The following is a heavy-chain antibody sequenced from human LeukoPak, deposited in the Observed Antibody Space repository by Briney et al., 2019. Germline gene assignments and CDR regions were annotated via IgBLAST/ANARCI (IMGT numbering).Heavy chain of an antibody. J-gene: IGHJ4*02. Sequence: SETLSLTCAVYGGSFSGYYWSWIRQPPGKGLEWIGYIYYSGSTNYNPSLKSRVTISVDTSKNQFSLKLSSVTAADTAVYYCARGGYSGFLLDYWGQGTLVTVSS. CDR2: IYYSGST. V-gene: IGHV4-59*01. CDR3: ARGGYSGFLLDY. CDR1: GGSFSGYY. D-gene: IGHD5-12*01.